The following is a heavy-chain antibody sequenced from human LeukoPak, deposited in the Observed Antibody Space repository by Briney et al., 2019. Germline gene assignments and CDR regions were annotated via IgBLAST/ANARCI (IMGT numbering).Heavy chain of an antibody. D-gene: IGHD1-14*01. CDR2: ISGSGSST. V-gene: IGHV3-23*01. J-gene: IGHJ6*02. CDR3: AKGIGIYYYYGMDV. CDR1: RFSFSSYA. Sequence: SGGSLRLSCAASRFSFSSYAMSWVRQAPGKGLEWVSAISGSGSSTYYADSVKGRFTISRDNSKNTLHLQMNGLRAEDTAVYYCAKGIGIYYYYGMDVWGHGTTVTVSS.